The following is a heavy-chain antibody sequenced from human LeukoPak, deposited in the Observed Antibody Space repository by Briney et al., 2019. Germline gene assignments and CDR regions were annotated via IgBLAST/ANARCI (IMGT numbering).Heavy chain of an antibody. J-gene: IGHJ4*02. CDR3: AKDLHTSGWLHDFDY. Sequence: PGGSRRLSCAASGFTFRSYGMHWVRQAPGKGLEWVAVMSYDGSNKYYADFVKGRFTISRDNSKNTLYLQMNSLRAEDTAVYYCAKDLHTSGWLHDFDYWGQGTLVTVSS. CDR2: MSYDGSNK. D-gene: IGHD6-19*01. CDR1: GFTFRSYG. V-gene: IGHV3-30*18.